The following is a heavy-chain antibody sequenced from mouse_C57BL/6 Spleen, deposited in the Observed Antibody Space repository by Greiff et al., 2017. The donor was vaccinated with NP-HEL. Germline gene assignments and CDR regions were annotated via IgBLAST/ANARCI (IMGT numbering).Heavy chain of an antibody. D-gene: IGHD2-2*01. CDR3: TRVGDYGYDRFAY. V-gene: IGHV5-9-1*02. J-gene: IGHJ3*01. Sequence: EVKVEESGEGLVKPGGSLKLSCAASGFTFSSYAMSWVRQTPEKRLEWVAYISSGGAYLYYADTVKGRFTISRDNARNTLYLQMSILKSEDTAMYYCTRVGDYGYDRFAYWGQGTLVTVSA. CDR2: ISSGGAYL. CDR1: GFTFSSYA.